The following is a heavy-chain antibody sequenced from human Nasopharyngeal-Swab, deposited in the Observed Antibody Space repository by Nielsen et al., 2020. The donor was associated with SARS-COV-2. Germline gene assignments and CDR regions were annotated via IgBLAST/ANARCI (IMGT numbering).Heavy chain of an antibody. CDR2: INPNSGGT. J-gene: IGHJ6*02. V-gene: IGHV1-2*06. Sequence: WVRQAPGQGLEWMGRINPNSGGTNYAQKFQGRVTMTRDTSISTAYMGLSRLRSDDTAVYYRARAVVTTSGYSDYYYGMDVWGQGTTVTVSS. D-gene: IGHD3-22*01. CDR3: ARAVVTTSGYSDYYYGMDV.